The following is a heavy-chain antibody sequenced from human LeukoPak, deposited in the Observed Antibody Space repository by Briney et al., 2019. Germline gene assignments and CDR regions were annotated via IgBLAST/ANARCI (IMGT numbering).Heavy chain of an antibody. CDR1: GFTFSSYA. V-gene: IGHV3-30*04. Sequence: GGSLRLSCAASGFTFSSYAMHWVRQAPGKGLEWVAVISYDGSNKYYADSVKGRFTISRDNSKNTLYLQMNSLKAEDTAVYYCAKELYNYGDYGAEGLDVGGQGTTVTVS. D-gene: IGHD4-17*01. CDR3: AKELYNYGDYGAEGLDV. CDR2: ISYDGSNK. J-gene: IGHJ6*02.